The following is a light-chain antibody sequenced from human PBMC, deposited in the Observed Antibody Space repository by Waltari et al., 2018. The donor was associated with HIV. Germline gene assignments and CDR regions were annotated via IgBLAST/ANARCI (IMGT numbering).Light chain of an antibody. J-gene: IGLJ2*01. CDR2: DES. Sequence: SYVPTQSPSVSVATGRTAEITWGGDNIGSQNVHWYQQKSGHAPVLLVYDESGRPPGIPAGFSGCNSANTAALTITRVEAGDDADYYCHVWHGRTAHVVFGGGTTLTVL. V-gene: IGLV3-21*02. CDR3: HVWHGRTAHVV. CDR1: NIGSQN.